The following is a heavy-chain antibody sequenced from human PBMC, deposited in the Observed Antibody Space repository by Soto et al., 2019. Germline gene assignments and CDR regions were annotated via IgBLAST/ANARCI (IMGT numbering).Heavy chain of an antibody. CDR1: RGFIISGGFY. J-gene: IGHJ5*02. Sequence: SETLSLTCSVSRGFIISGGFYYSWIRQPPGKGLEWLGYIFHSGSTLYTPSLRGRLTLSADTSRNQLSLHLTSVTAADTAVYYCVRGGIAGHWFDPWGQGILVTAPQ. D-gene: IGHD2-21*01. CDR3: VRGGIAGHWFDP. CDR2: IFHSGST. V-gene: IGHV4-31*03.